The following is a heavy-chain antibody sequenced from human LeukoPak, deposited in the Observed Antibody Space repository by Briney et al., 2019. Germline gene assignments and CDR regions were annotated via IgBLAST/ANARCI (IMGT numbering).Heavy chain of an antibody. CDR3: TRQLELQNYYGMDV. D-gene: IGHD1-7*01. Sequence: GASLKISCKGSGYMFTSYWIGWVRQMPGKGLEWMGIINPDDSDTRYSPSFQGQVTISADKSISTAYLRWSSLKASDTAMYYCTRQLELQNYYGMDVWGQGTTVTVSS. J-gene: IGHJ6*02. CDR1: GYMFTSYW. CDR2: INPDDSDT. V-gene: IGHV5-51*01.